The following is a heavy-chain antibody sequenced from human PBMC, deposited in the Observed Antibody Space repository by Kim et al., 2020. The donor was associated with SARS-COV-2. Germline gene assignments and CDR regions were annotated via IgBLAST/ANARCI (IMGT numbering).Heavy chain of an antibody. Sequence: GGSLRLSCAASGFTFSNYGMIWVRQAPGKGLEWVSGISGSGGTTSYADSVKGRFTISRDNSKNTLFLQMSSLRAEDTAIYYCANPRQPDYWGQGTLVTVSS. CDR1: GFTFSNYG. D-gene: IGHD6-13*01. J-gene: IGHJ4*02. V-gene: IGHV3-23*01. CDR2: ISGSGGTT. CDR3: ANPRQPDY.